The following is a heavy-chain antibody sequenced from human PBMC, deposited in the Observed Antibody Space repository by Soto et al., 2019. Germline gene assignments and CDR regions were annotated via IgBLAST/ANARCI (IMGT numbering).Heavy chain of an antibody. CDR1: GFSLRGYS. J-gene: IGHJ4*02. CDR3: ARGAGYGDYGGY. CDR2: ISGTGSSI. V-gene: IGHV3-48*02. Sequence: ESGGGLVQPGGSLRLSCAASGFSLRGYSMSWVRQASGKGLEWVSYISGTGSSIYADSVKGRFTISRDNAKNSVYLQMNSLGDDDTAVYYCARGAGYGDYGGYWGQGTLVTVSS. D-gene: IGHD4-17*01.